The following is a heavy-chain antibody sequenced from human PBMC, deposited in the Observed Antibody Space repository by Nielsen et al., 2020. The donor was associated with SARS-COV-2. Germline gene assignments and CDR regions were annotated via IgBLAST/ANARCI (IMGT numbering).Heavy chain of an antibody. CDR3: ARDRRTYYYDSSGYYHDY. D-gene: IGHD3-22*01. V-gene: IGHV1-3*01. J-gene: IGHJ4*02. Sequence: WVRQAPGQRLEWMGWINAGNGNTKYSQKFQGRVTITRDTSASTAYMELSSLRSEDTAVYYCARDRRTYYYDSSGYYHDYWGQGTLVTVSS. CDR2: INAGNGNT.